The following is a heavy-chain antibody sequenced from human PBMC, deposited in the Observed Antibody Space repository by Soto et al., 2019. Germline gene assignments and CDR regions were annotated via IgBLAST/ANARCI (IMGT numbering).Heavy chain of an antibody. J-gene: IGHJ4*02. CDR1: GGFI. D-gene: IGHD1-1*01. V-gene: IGHV4-59*01. CDR2: IYNSGRY. Sequence: SETLSLTCTVSGGFIWGWIRQSPDKGLEWIGYIYNSGRYNYNPSLESRLTISIDTSKNQFSLRLASVTAADTAVYYCARNLPNRQLFDSWSQGTLVTSPQ. CDR3: ARNLPNRQLFDS.